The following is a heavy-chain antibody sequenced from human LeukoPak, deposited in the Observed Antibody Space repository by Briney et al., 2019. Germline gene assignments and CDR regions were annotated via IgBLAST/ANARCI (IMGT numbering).Heavy chain of an antibody. CDR2: IYHSGST. Sequence: WIREIYHSGSTNYNPSLKSRVTISADKSNNQFSLKLSSVTAVDTAVYYCARVVKWELNYFDYWGQGTLVTVSS. D-gene: IGHD1-26*01. J-gene: IGHJ4*02. V-gene: IGHV4-4*02. CDR3: ARVVKWELNYFDY.